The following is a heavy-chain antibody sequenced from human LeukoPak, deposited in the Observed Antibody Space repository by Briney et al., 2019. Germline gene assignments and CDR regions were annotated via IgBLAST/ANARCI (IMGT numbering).Heavy chain of an antibody. J-gene: IGHJ3*02. CDR2: ISGGGGST. CDR1: GFTFSSYA. CDR3: AKSEGYYRDAFDI. Sequence: GGSLRLSCAASGFTFSSYAMSWVRQAPGTGLEWVSAISGGGGSTYYADSVTGRFTISRDNSTNPLYLQMNSLRAEDTAVYYCAKSEGYYRDAFDIWGQGTMVAVSS. V-gene: IGHV3-23*01. D-gene: IGHD3-3*01.